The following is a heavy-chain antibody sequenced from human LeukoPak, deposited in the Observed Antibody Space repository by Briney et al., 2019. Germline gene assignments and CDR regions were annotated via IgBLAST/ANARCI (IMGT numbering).Heavy chain of an antibody. V-gene: IGHV1-69*13. CDR2: IIPIFGTA. Sequence: SVKVSCKASGDTFSSYAISWVRQAPGQGLEWMGGIIPIFGTANYAQKFQGRVTITADESTSTAYMELSSLRAEDTAVYYCAKDIAAAGSFGWGQGTLVTVSS. CDR1: GDTFSSYA. J-gene: IGHJ4*02. CDR3: AKDIAAAGSFG. D-gene: IGHD6-13*01.